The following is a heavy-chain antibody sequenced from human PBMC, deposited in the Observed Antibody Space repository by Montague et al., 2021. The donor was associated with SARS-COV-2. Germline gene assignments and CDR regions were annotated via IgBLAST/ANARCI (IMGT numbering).Heavy chain of an antibody. V-gene: IGHV4-59*01. CDR1: GGSITGYY. CDR2: IYDGGAV. Sequence: SETLSLTCTVSGGSITGYYWSWLRRPPGKGLEWIAYIYDGGAVNYNPSLGSRVTISTDTSKNQLSLKVSSVTAADTAVYYCVRDHPYGGPRGAYDIWGQGTVVTVSS. CDR3: VRDHPYGGPRGAYDI. J-gene: IGHJ3*02. D-gene: IGHD4-23*01.